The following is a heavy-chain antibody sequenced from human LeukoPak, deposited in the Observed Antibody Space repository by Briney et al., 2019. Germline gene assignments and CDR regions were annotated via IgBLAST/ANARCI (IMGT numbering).Heavy chain of an antibody. V-gene: IGHV3-74*01. CDR3: ARAYSGNYYNWFDP. CDR1: GFTFSSNW. CDR2: INSDGSST. J-gene: IGHJ5*02. Sequence: GGSLRLSCAASGFTFSSNWMHWVRQAPGKGVVWVSRINSDGSSTIYADSVKGRFTISRDNAKNTLYLQMNILRAEDTAVYYCARAYSGNYYNWFDPWGQGTLVTVSS. D-gene: IGHD1-26*01.